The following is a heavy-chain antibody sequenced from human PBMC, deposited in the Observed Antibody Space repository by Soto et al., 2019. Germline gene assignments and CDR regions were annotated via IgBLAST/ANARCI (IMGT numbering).Heavy chain of an antibody. V-gene: IGHV3-23*01. CDR1: GFTFSLYA. J-gene: IGHJ4*02. CDR2: ISSYGSKT. Sequence: GGSLRLSCAVSGFTFSLYAMSWVRQVPGKGLEWVSVISSYGSKTYYADSVKGRFTISRDNSKDTLYLQMNSLRAEDTAVYYCAKDLGLTLSTVIVPGDDYWGQGTQVTVSS. D-gene: IGHD3-22*01. CDR3: AKDLGLTLSTVIVPGDDY.